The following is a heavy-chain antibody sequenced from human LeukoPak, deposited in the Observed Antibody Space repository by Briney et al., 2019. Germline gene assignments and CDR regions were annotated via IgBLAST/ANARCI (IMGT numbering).Heavy chain of an antibody. CDR2: IYHSGST. Sequence: PSETLSLTCTVSGYSISSGYYWGWIRQPPGKGLEWIGIIYHSGSTYYNPSLKSRVTISVDTSKNQFSLKLSSVTAADTAVYYCARVMGIPGGQLVLHMDVWGRGTTVTVSS. CDR1: GYSISSGYY. D-gene: IGHD6-6*01. J-gene: IGHJ6*03. V-gene: IGHV4-38-2*02. CDR3: ARVMGIPGGQLVLHMDV.